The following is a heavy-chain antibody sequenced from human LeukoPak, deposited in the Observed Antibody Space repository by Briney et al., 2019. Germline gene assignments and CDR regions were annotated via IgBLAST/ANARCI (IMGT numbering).Heavy chain of an antibody. CDR2: FDPEDGET. V-gene: IGHV1-24*01. Sequence: ASVTVSCKVSGYTLTELSMHWVRQAPGKGLEWMGGFDPEDGETIYAQKFQGRVTMTEDTSTDTAYMELSSLRSEDTAVYYCATDSRLGSGLLDFDYWGQGTLVTVSS. D-gene: IGHD6-19*01. CDR1: GYTLTELS. CDR3: ATDSRLGSGLLDFDY. J-gene: IGHJ4*02.